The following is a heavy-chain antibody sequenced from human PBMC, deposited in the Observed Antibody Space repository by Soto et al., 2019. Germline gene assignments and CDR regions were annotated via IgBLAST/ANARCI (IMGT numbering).Heavy chain of an antibody. CDR1: GGSISNSTYY. CDR2: MYYTGNK. V-gene: IGHV4-39*01. J-gene: IGHJ5*02. Sequence: SETLSLTCTVSGGSISNSTYYWDWIRQPPGKGLEWIGAMYYTGNKNYNPSLESRVTMSVDTSKNQFSLKLSSVTPTDTAVYYCARRSSSSLGSLFDPWGRGILVTVSS. D-gene: IGHD6-6*01. CDR3: ARRSSSSLGSLFDP.